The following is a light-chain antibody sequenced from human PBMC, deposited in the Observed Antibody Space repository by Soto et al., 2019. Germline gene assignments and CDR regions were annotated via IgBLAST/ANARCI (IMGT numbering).Light chain of an antibody. Sequence: EIVMTQSPATVSVSSGERATLSCGASQSVASYLAWYQQKPGQTPRLLIYGASTRATGIPPRFSGSGSGTDFTLTISSLQSEDFAVYYCQQYYRWPWTFGQGTKVDIK. V-gene: IGKV3-15*01. CDR1: QSVASY. J-gene: IGKJ1*01. CDR2: GAS. CDR3: QQYYRWPWT.